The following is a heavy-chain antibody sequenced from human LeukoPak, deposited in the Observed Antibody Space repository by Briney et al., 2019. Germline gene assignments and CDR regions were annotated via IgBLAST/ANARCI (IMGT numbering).Heavy chain of an antibody. V-gene: IGHV3-23*01. CDR2: ISGSGGST. CDR3: TRGPGYHDSSYLDY. CDR1: GFTFSSYA. J-gene: IGHJ4*02. D-gene: IGHD3-22*01. Sequence: PGGSLRLSCAASGFTFSSYAMGWVRQAPGKGLEWVSAISGSGGSTYYADSVKGRFTISRDNSKNTLYLQMNSLRAEDTAVYYCTRGPGYHDSSYLDYWGQGTLVTVSS.